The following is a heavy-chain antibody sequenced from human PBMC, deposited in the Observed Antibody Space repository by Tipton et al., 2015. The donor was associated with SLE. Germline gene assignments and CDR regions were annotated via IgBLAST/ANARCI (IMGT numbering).Heavy chain of an antibody. J-gene: IGHJ4*02. Sequence: LRLSCAVYGGSFSGYYWSWIRQPPGKGLEWIGEINDSGSTNYNPSLKSRVNISLDTSKNQFSLNLTSVTAADTAVYYCAGEPESYYGDTKGDYWGQGALVTVSS. CDR3: AGEPESYYGDTKGDY. V-gene: IGHV4-34*01. CDR1: GGSFSGYY. D-gene: IGHD3-10*01. CDR2: INDSGST.